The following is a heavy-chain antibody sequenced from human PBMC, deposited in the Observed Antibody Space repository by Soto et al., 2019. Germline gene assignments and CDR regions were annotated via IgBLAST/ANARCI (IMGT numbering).Heavy chain of an antibody. Sequence: SETLSLTCAVSGGSISSSNWWSWVRQPPGKGLEWIGEIYHSGSTNYNPSLKSRVTISVDKSKNQFSLKLSSVTAADTAVYYCARSYMVRGVANWFDPWSQGTLVTVSS. CDR2: IYHSGST. CDR3: ARSYMVRGVANWFDP. J-gene: IGHJ5*02. V-gene: IGHV4-4*02. D-gene: IGHD3-10*01. CDR1: GGSISSSNW.